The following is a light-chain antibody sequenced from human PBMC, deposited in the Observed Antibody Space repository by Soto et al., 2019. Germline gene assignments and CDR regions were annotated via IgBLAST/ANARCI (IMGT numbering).Light chain of an antibody. Sequence: VMTQAPATLSVSPGERATLSCRASQTINNNVAWYQLKVGQAPRLLIYGASNRATGIPDRFSGSGSGTDFTLTISRLEPEDFAVYYCQQYGSSPPSVTFGQGTRLEIK. CDR3: QQYGSSPPSVT. CDR1: QTINNN. J-gene: IGKJ5*01. V-gene: IGKV3-20*01. CDR2: GAS.